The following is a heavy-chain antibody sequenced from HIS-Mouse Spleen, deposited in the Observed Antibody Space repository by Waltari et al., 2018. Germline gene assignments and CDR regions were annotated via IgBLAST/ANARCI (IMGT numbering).Heavy chain of an antibody. V-gene: IGHV4-34*01. D-gene: IGHD1-7*01. J-gene: IGHJ4*02. CDR2: INHSGST. Sequence: QVQLQQWGAGLLKPSETLSLTCAVYGGSFSGYYWSWSRQPPGKGLEWIGEINHSGSTNYNPALKSRVTISVDTSKNQFSLKPSSVTAADTAVYYCAGYNWNYGTDYWGQGTLVTVSS. CDR3: AGYNWNYGTDY. CDR1: GGSFSGYY.